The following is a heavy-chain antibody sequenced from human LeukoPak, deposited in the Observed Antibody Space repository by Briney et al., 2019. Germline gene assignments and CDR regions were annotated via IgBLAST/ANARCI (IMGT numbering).Heavy chain of an antibody. CDR1: GFTFSSYG. Sequence: GGSLRLSCAASGFTFSSYGMHWVRQAPGKGLEWVAFIRYDGGNKYYADSVKGRFTISRDNSKNTLYLQMNSLSTEDTALYYCAKDENVRIGEFFISWGQGTLVTVSS. CDR3: AKDENVRIGEFFIS. J-gene: IGHJ4*02. CDR2: IRYDGGNK. D-gene: IGHD3-10*01. V-gene: IGHV3-30*02.